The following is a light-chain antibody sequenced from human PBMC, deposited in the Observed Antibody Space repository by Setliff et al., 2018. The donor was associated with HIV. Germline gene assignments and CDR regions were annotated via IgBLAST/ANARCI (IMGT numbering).Light chain of an antibody. CDR1: ISDIGSYNF. CDR3: SSYTTSSTYV. CDR2: DVT. Sequence: ALTQPASVSGSPGQSITIPCTGSISDIGSYNFVSWYQQHPGKAPKLIISDVTKRPSGVSDRFSGSKSGHTASLTISGLQGEDEADYYCSSYTTSSTYVFGSGTKVTVL. J-gene: IGLJ1*01. V-gene: IGLV2-14*03.